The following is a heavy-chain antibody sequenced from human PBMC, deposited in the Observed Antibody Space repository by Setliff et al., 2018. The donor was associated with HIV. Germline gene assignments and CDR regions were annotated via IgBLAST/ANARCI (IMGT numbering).Heavy chain of an antibody. CDR2: IGAKNDKT. J-gene: IGHJ4*02. CDR3: ARHGGGSTYYSFWSGYVDISFDY. D-gene: IGHD3-3*01. Sequence: ASVKVSCKASGYTFTSYGISWVRQAPGHGLEWRGWIGAKNDKTNYARQFQGRVTMTTDTSTNTVYMELRSLTSDDTAVYYCARHGGGSTYYSFWSGYVDISFDYWGQGTLVTVSS. V-gene: IGHV1-18*01. CDR1: GYTFTSYG.